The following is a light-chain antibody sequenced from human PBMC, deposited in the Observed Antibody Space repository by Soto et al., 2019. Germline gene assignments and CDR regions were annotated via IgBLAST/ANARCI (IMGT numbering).Light chain of an antibody. V-gene: IGKV3-11*01. Sequence: EIVLTQSPSTLSSSPGERVTLSCRASQSVNNFLAWYQQTPGQAPRLLIYDTSIRSTDIPARFSCSGSGTDFTLTISSLEPEDFAVYYCQHRTNWPPALTFGGGTKVEI. J-gene: IGKJ4*01. CDR1: QSVNNF. CDR2: DTS. CDR3: QHRTNWPPALT.